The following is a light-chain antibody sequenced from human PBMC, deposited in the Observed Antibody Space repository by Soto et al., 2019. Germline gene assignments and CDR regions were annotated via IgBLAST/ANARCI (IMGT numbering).Light chain of an antibody. CDR3: QQYKSYPLT. CDR2: KAS. CDR1: QSISSW. V-gene: IGKV1-5*03. J-gene: IGKJ4*01. Sequence: DIQMTQSPSTLSASVGDRVTITWRASQSISSWLAWCQQKPGKAPNLLIYKASTLESGVPSRFSGSGSGTEFTLTISSVQPDDFATYYCQQYKSYPLTFGGGTKVDIK.